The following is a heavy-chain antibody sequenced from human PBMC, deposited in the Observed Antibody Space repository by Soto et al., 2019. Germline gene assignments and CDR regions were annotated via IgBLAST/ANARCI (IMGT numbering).Heavy chain of an antibody. Sequence: ASVKVSCKASGYTFTGYYMHWVRQAPGQGLEWMGWINPNSGGTNYAQKFQGRVTMTRDTSISTAYMELSRLRSDDTAVYYRARVDERQNSAAGPLDYYYYGMDVWGQGTTVTVSS. D-gene: IGHD6-13*01. CDR2: INPNSGGT. CDR1: GYTFTGYY. V-gene: IGHV1-2*02. CDR3: ARVDERQNSAAGPLDYYYYGMDV. J-gene: IGHJ6*02.